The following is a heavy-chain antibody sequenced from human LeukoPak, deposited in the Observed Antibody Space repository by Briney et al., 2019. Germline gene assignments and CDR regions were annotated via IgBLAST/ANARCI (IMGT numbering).Heavy chain of an antibody. CDR3: ARGSSYYYDSSGYFVIDY. Sequence: SETLSLTCTVSGGSISTYYWSWIRQPPGRGLECIGHIYYSDNTNYNPSLKGRVTISVDTSKNQFSLKLSSVTAADTAVYYCARGSSYYYDSSGYFVIDYWGQGTLVTVSS. V-gene: IGHV4-59*12. CDR2: IYYSDNT. J-gene: IGHJ4*02. CDR1: GGSISTYY. D-gene: IGHD3-22*01.